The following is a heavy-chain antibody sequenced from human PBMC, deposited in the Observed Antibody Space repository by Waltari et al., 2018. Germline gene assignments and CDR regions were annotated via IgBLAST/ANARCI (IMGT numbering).Heavy chain of an antibody. D-gene: IGHD3-10*01. Sequence: VQLLESGGGLVQSGGSLRLSCAASGFTFRSYAMNWVRQAPGKGVEWVSVISGSGGSTDYADSVKGRFTISRDNSKNTLYLQMNSLRVEDTGVYYCAKANGSGGFLVDFWGQGTLVTVSS. J-gene: IGHJ4*02. CDR3: AKANGSGGFLVDF. CDR1: GFTFRSYA. V-gene: IGHV3-23*01. CDR2: ISGSGGST.